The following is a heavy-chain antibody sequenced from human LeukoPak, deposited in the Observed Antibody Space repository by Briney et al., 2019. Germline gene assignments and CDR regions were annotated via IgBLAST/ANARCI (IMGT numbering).Heavy chain of an antibody. V-gene: IGHV3-11*01. Sequence: PGGSLRLSCAASGFTFSDYYINWIRQAPGMGLEWVAYLSSSGNTIYYVDSVKGRFTISRDNAKKSVHLQMNSLRPEDTAVYYCARKIYGSENCIDYWGQGTLVTVSS. D-gene: IGHD3-10*01. J-gene: IGHJ4*02. CDR3: ARKIYGSENCIDY. CDR2: LSSSGNTI. CDR1: GFTFSDYY.